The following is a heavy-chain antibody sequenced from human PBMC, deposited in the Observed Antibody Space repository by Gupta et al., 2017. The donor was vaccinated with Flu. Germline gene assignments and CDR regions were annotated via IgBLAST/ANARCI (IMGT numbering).Heavy chain of an antibody. CDR1: GFAFSTSW. Sequence: EVQLVESGGGLVQPGGSLRLSCAASGFAFSTSWMHWVRQAPGKGLVWVSRINSDASSTTYADSVKGRFTISRDNAENTLYLQMSSLRADDTAVYYCAKDRAGDSLGWGQGTLVTVSS. CDR2: INSDASST. J-gene: IGHJ4*02. CDR3: AKDRAGDSLG. D-gene: IGHD3-16*01. V-gene: IGHV3-74*01.